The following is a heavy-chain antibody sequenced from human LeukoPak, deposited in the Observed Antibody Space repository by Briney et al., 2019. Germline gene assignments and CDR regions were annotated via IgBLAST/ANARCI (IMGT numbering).Heavy chain of an antibody. CDR3: ARGARTLLLWFGESRGCYFDY. CDR2: IYYSGST. D-gene: IGHD3-10*01. V-gene: IGHV4-31*03. CDR1: GGSISSGGYY. Sequence: PSQTLSLTCTVSGGSISSGGYYWSWIRQHPGKGPECIGYIYYSGSTYYNPSLKSRVTISVDTSKNQFSLKLSSVTAADTAVYYCARGARTLLLWFGESRGCYFDYWGQGTLVTVSS. J-gene: IGHJ4*02.